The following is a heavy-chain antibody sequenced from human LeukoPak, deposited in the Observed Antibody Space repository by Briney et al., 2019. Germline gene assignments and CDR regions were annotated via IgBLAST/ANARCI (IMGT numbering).Heavy chain of an antibody. CDR2: ITSGSSYI. Sequence: GGSLRLSCAASGLTVSSSYINWVRQAPGKGLEWVSSITSGSSYIYYADSVKGRFAISRDNAKNSLYLQMNSLRAEDTAVYYCARDYYDSSGGAFDIWGQGTMVTVSS. V-gene: IGHV3-21*01. CDR1: GLTVSSSY. CDR3: ARDYYDSSGGAFDI. D-gene: IGHD3-22*01. J-gene: IGHJ3*02.